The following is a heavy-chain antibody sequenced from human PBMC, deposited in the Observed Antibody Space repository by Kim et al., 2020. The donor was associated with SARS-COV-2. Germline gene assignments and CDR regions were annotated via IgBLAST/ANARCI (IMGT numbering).Heavy chain of an antibody. J-gene: IGHJ3*02. CDR2: INPSGGST. V-gene: IGHV1-46*01. D-gene: IGHD2-21*02. CDR3: ASPPAYCGGDCYNDAFDI. Sequence: ASVKVSCKASGYTFTSYYMHWVRQAPGQGLEWMGIINPSGGSTSYAQKFQGRVTMTRDTSTSTVYMELSSLRSEDTAVYYCASPPAYCGGDCYNDAFDIWGQGTMVTVSS. CDR1: GYTFTSYY.